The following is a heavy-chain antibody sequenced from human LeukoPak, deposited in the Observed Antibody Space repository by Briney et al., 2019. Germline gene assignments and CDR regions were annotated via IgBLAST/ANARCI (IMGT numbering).Heavy chain of an antibody. CDR3: AGSSSWYGVNFDY. CDR2: INHSGST. D-gene: IGHD6-13*01. V-gene: IGHV4-34*01. CDR1: GGSFSGYY. J-gene: IGHJ4*02. Sequence: SETLSLTCAVYGGSFSGYYWSWIRQPPGKGLEWIGEINHSGSTNYNPSLKSRVTISVDTSKNQFSLKLSSVTAADTAVYYCAGSSSWYGVNFDYWGQGTLVTVSS.